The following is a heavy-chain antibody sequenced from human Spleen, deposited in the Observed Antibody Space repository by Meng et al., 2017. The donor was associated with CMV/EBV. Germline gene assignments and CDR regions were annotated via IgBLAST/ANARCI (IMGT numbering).Heavy chain of an antibody. CDR3: AKDSYGDYVYHFDY. D-gene: IGHD4-17*01. CDR2: ISSSTSYI. J-gene: IGHJ4*02. Sequence: GGSLRLSCAGSGFTFSSYSMNWVRQAPGKGLAWVSSISSSTSYIYYADSVKGRFTISRDNAKNSLYLQMNSLRAEDTAVYCCAKDSYGDYVYHFDYWGQGTLVTVSS. V-gene: IGHV3-21*04. CDR1: GFTFSSYS.